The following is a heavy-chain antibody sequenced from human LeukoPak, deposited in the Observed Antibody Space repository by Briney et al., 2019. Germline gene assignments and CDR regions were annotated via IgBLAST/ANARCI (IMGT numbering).Heavy chain of an antibody. Sequence: GGSLRLSCAASGFTFSTYEMNWVRQAPGRGLEWVSYISSSGSTIYYADSVKGRFTISRDNAKSSLYLQMNGLRAEDTAVYYCARDNRVDGSFDYWGQGTLVTVSS. CDR3: ARDNRVDGSFDY. V-gene: IGHV3-48*03. CDR1: GFTFSTYE. J-gene: IGHJ4*02. CDR2: ISSSGSTI. D-gene: IGHD5-12*01.